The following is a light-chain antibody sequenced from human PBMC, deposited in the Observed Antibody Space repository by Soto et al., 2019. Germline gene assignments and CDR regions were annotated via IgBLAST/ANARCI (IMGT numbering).Light chain of an antibody. J-gene: IGLJ2*01. Sequence: QLVLTQPPSVSGAAGQRVTISCTGSRSNLGANYAVHWYQQLPGTAPKLLIYDNTKRPSGVPDRFSGSKSGTSASLAITGLQAEDEAYYFCQSYDTSPVFGGGTKVTVL. CDR1: RSNLGANYA. CDR3: QSYDTSPV. V-gene: IGLV1-40*01. CDR2: DNT.